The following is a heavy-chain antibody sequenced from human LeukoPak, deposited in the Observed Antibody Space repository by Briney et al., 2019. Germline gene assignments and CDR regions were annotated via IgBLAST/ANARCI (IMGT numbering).Heavy chain of an antibody. D-gene: IGHD3-22*01. CDR1: GFTFSNAW. CDR3: TRDVGAFKWLHSDY. J-gene: IGHJ4*02. Sequence: PGGSLRLSCAASGFTFSNAWMSWVRQAPGKGLEWVGRIKSKTDGGTTDYAAPVKGRFTISRDDSKNTLYLQMNSLKTEDTAVYYCTRDVGAFKWLHSDYWGQGTLVTVSS. CDR2: IKSKTDGGTT. V-gene: IGHV3-15*01.